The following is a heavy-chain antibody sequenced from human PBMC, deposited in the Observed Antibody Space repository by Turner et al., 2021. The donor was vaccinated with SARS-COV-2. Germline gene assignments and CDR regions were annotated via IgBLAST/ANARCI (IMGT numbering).Heavy chain of an antibody. CDR1: GFTFDDYA. CDR2: ISWNSDNI. CDR3: AKGMRGNYYYYGMDL. D-gene: IGHD1-26*01. Sequence: EVQLVESGGGLVQPGRSLRLSCAASGFTFDDYAMHWVRQAPGKGLEWVSGISWNSDNIGYADSVKGRFTISRDNAKNSLYLQMNSLRAEDTALYYCAKGMRGNYYYYGMDLWGQGTTVTVS. V-gene: IGHV3-9*01. J-gene: IGHJ6*02.